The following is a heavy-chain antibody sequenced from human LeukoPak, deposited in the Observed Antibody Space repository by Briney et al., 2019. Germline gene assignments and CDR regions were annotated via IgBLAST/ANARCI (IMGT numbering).Heavy chain of an antibody. V-gene: IGHV3-30*02. CDR3: AKDLSGSSSVNWFDP. J-gene: IGHJ5*02. D-gene: IGHD6-6*01. Sequence: GGSLRLSCAASGFTFSSYGMHWDRQAPGKGLEWLAFIRYDGSNKYYADSVKGRFTISRDNSKNTLYLQMNSLRAEDTAVYYCAKDLSGSSSVNWFDPWGQGTLVTVSS. CDR2: IRYDGSNK. CDR1: GFTFSSYG.